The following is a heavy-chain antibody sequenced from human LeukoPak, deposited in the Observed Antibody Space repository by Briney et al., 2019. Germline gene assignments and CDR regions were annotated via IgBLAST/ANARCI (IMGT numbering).Heavy chain of an antibody. V-gene: IGHV4-59*12. CDR1: GGSISSYY. J-gene: IGHJ4*02. CDR2: IYYSGST. D-gene: IGHD2-21*01. Sequence: SETLSLTCTVSGGSISSYYWSWIRQPPGKGLEWIGYIYYSGSTNYNPSLKSRVTISVDTSKNQFSLKLSSVTAADTAVYYCARRMWSDLYYFDCWGQGTLVTVSS. CDR3: ARRMWSDLYYFDC.